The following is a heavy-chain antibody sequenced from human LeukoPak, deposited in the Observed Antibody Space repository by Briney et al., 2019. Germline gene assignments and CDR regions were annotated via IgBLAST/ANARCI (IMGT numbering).Heavy chain of an antibody. CDR1: GGSISSSNW. J-gene: IGHJ1*01. CDR3: ARDLYSGSYGFQH. V-gene: IGHV4-4*02. CDR2: IYHSGST. Sequence: SETLSLTCAVSGGSISSSNWWSRVRQPPGKGLEWIGEIYHSGSTNYNPSLKSRVTISVDKSKNQFSLKLSSVTAADTAVYYCARDLYSGSYGFQHWGQGTLVTVSS. D-gene: IGHD1-26*01.